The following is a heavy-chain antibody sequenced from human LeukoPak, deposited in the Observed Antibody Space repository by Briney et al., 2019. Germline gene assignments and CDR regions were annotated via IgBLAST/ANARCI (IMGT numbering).Heavy chain of an antibody. D-gene: IGHD5-24*01. CDR2: IWYDGSNK. V-gene: IGHV3-33*01. CDR1: GFTFSSYG. J-gene: IGHJ4*02. Sequence: GGSLRLSCAASGFTFSSYGMHLVRQAPGKGLEWVAVIWYDGSNKYYADSVKGRFTISRDNSKNTLYLQMNSLRAEDTAVYYCARDADGYIHYFDYWGQGTLVTVSS. CDR3: ARDADGYIHYFDY.